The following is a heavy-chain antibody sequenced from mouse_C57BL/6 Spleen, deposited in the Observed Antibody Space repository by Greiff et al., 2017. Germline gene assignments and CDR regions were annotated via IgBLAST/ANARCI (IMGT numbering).Heavy chain of an antibody. CDR3: ARERLGTGYFDV. D-gene: IGHD2-14*01. J-gene: IGHJ1*03. CDR2: IDPSDSYT. V-gene: IGHV1-69*01. Sequence: VQLQQSGAELVMPGASVKLSCKASGYTFTSYWMHWVKQRPGQGLEWIGEIDPSDSYTNYNQKFKGKSTLTVDKSSSTAYMQLSSLTSEDSAVYYCARERLGTGYFDVWGTGTTVTVSS. CDR1: GYTFTSYW.